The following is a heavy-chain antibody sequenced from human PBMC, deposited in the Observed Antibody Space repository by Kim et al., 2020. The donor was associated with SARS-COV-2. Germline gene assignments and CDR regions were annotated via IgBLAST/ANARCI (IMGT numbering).Heavy chain of an antibody. Sequence: GGSLRLSCAASGFTFDDYAMHWVRQAPGKGLEWVSGISWTSGSIGYADSVKGRFTISRDNAKNSLYLQMNSLRAEDTALYYCTKDISITMVRGVMRYYGMDLGGKGPTDTVSS. J-gene: IGHJ6*04. D-gene: IGHD3-10*01. V-gene: IGHV3-9*01. CDR3: TKDISITMVRGVMRYYGMDL. CDR1: GFTFDDYA. CDR2: ISWTSGSI.